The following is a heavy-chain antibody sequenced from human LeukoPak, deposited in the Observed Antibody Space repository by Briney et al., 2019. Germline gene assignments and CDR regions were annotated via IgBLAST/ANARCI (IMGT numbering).Heavy chain of an antibody. CDR2: ISAYNGNT. CDR1: GYTFTSYG. V-gene: IGHV1-18*01. CDR3: ARREGYYDSSGRNLDY. Sequence: GASVKVSCTASGYTFTSYGISWVRQAPGQGLEWMGWISAYNGNTNYAQKLQGRVTMTTDTSTSTAYMELRSLRSDDTAVYYCARREGYYDSSGRNLDYWGQGTLVTVSS. J-gene: IGHJ4*02. D-gene: IGHD3-22*01.